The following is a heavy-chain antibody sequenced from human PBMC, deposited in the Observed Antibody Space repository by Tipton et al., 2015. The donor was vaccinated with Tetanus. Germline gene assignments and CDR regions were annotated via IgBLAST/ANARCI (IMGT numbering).Heavy chain of an antibody. Sequence: SLRLSCAASGFTFSSYSMNWVRQAPGKGLEWVSYISGASHVTFYADSVKGRFTISRDNAKNSLYLHMNSLAAEDTAVYYCARLLHYSGRQGGEDYFDFWGQGTLVPVSS. J-gene: IGHJ4*02. V-gene: IGHV3-21*01. CDR1: GFTFSSYS. CDR3: ARLLHYSGRQGGEDYFDF. D-gene: IGHD2-15*01. CDR2: ISGASHVT.